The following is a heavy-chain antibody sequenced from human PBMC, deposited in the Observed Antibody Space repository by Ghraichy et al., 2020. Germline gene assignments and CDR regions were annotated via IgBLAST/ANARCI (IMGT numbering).Heavy chain of an antibody. J-gene: IGHJ4*02. D-gene: IGHD6-6*01. CDR3: ARESGDPAARRFDY. V-gene: IGHV1-2*02. CDR2: INPNSGGT. CDR1: GYTFTGYY. Sequence: ASVKVSCKASGYTFTGYYMHWVRQAPGQGLEWMGWINPNSGGTNYAQKFQGRVTMTRDTSISTAYMELSRLRSDDTAVYYCARESGDPAARRFDYWGQGTLVTVSS.